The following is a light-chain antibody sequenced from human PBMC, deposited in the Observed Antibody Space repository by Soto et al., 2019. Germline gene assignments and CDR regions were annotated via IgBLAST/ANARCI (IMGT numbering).Light chain of an antibody. Sequence: DIQMTQSPSTLSASVGDRVTITCRASQSLNNDLAWYQQKPGKAPNLLIYDASTLGRGVPSRFSGTGSGTEFTLAISSLQPDDFATYYCQQYHRSSVTFGQGTRLEIK. CDR3: QQYHRSSVT. CDR2: DAS. CDR1: QSLNND. V-gene: IGKV1-5*01. J-gene: IGKJ5*01.